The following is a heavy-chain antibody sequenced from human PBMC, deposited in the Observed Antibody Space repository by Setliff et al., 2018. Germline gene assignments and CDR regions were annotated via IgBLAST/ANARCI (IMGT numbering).Heavy chain of an antibody. D-gene: IGHD6-19*01. Sequence: PSETLSLTCTVSGGSISSGGYYWTWIRQHPGRGLEWIGYIYYSGSTHYSPSLKSRLSISVDTSKNQFSLRLRSVTAADTAVYYCARGNSRSSVWYVVPHFDYWGQGTLVTVSS. J-gene: IGHJ4*02. CDR1: GGSISSGGYY. V-gene: IGHV4-31*03. CDR2: IYYSGST. CDR3: ARGNSRSSVWYVVPHFDY.